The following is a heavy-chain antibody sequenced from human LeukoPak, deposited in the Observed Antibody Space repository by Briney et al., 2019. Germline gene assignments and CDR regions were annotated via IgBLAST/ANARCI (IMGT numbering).Heavy chain of an antibody. D-gene: IGHD4-23*01. Sequence: PGGSLRLSCAASGFTFSSDGMHWVRQAPGKGLEWVALIWYDGSNEYYADSVKGRFTISRDNSKNTLYLQMNSLRTEDTAVYYCAKDPAVGTPHYYMDVWGKGTTVTVSS. J-gene: IGHJ6*03. CDR1: GFTFSSDG. V-gene: IGHV3-33*06. CDR3: AKDPAVGTPHYYMDV. CDR2: IWYDGSNE.